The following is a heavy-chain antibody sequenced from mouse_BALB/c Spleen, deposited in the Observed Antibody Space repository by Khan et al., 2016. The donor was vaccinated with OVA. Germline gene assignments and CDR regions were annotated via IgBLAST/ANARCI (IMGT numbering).Heavy chain of an antibody. CDR2: ISNGGSYT. D-gene: IGHD1-1*01. J-gene: IGHJ3*01. CDR3: ARHRFTLTAAWFAY. CDR1: GFTFSSYG. Sequence: EVELVESGGDLVKPGGSLKLSCEASGFTFSSYGMSWVRQTPHKRLEWVATISNGGSYTYYPDSVKGRLTISRDHAKNTLYLQMSSLKSEDTAMYYCARHRFTLTAAWFAYWGQGTLVTVSA. V-gene: IGHV5-6*01.